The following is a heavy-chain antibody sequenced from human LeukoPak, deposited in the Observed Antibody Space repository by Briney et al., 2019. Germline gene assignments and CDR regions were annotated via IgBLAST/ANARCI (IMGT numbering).Heavy chain of an antibody. J-gene: IGHJ6*03. V-gene: IGHV4-59*01. Sequence: TVSETLSLTCTVSGGSISSYYWSWIRQPPGKGLEWIGYIYYSGSTNYNPSLKSRVTISVDTSKNQFSLKLSSVTAADTAVYYCARGSYCSGGSCYSDYYYYMDVWGKGTTVTVSS. CDR2: IYYSGST. CDR3: ARGSYCSGGSCYSDYYYYMDV. D-gene: IGHD2-15*01. CDR1: GGSISSYY.